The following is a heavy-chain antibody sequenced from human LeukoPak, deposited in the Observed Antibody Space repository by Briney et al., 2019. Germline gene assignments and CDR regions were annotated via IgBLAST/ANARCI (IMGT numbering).Heavy chain of an antibody. CDR1: GFTFSSYE. CDR3: ARGAGSGILLVYYYGMDV. Sequence: GGSLRLSCAASGFTFSSYEMNWVRQAPGKGLEWVSYISSSGSTIYYADSVKGRFTISRDNAKNSLYLQMNSLRAEDTAVYYCARGAGSGILLVYYYGMDVWGQGTTVTVSS. CDR2: ISSSGSTI. D-gene: IGHD3-10*01. J-gene: IGHJ6*02. V-gene: IGHV3-48*03.